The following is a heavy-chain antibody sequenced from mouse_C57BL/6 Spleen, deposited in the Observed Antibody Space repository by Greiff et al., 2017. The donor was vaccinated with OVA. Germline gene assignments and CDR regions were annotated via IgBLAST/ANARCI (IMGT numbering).Heavy chain of an antibody. CDR2: INPNYGTT. D-gene: IGHD1-1*01. V-gene: IGHV1-39*01. J-gene: IGHJ1*03. CDR1: GYSFTDYN. Sequence: EVQLQQSGPELVKPGASVKLSCKASGYSFTDYNMNWVKQSNGQSLEWIGVINPNYGTTSYNQKFKGKATLTVDQSSSTAYMQLNSLTSEDSAVYYCARTIYYPYWYFDVWGTGTTVTVSS. CDR3: ARTIYYPYWYFDV.